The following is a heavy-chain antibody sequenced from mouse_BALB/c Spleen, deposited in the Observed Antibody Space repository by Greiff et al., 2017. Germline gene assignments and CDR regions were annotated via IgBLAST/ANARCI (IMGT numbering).Heavy chain of an antibody. CDR2: INPSTGYT. CDR1: GYTFTSYW. CDR3: ATIYYGNSFAY. Sequence: VQLQQSGAELAKPGASVKMSCKASGYTFTSYWMHWVKQRPGQGLEWIGYINPSTGYTEYNQKFKDKATLTADKSSSTAYMQLSSLTSEDSAVYYCATIYYGNSFAYWGQGTLVTVSA. J-gene: IGHJ3*01. D-gene: IGHD2-1*01. V-gene: IGHV1-7*01.